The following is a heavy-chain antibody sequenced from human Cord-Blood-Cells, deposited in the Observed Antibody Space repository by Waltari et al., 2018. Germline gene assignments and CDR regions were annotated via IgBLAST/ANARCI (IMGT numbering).Heavy chain of an antibody. CDR2: ISWNSGSI. CDR1: GFTFADYA. V-gene: IGHV3-9*01. J-gene: IGHJ3*02. CDR3: AKDYGGNDAFDI. D-gene: IGHD4-17*01. Sequence: EVQLVESGGGLVQPGRSLRLSCAASGFTFADYAMHWVRQAPGKGLEWVSGISWNSGSIGYADSVKGRFTISRDNAKNSLYLQMNSLRAEDTALYYCAKDYGGNDAFDIWGQGTMVTVSS.